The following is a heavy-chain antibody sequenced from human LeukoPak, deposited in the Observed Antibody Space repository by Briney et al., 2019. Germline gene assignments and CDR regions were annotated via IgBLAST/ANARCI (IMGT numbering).Heavy chain of an antibody. D-gene: IGHD3-10*01. J-gene: IGHJ2*01. CDR3: AREAPYGSGSFQYWYFDL. Sequence: SETLSLTCAVYGGSFSGYYWSWIRQPPGKGLEWIGYIYYSGSTNYNPSLKSRVTISVDTSKNQFSLKLSSVTAADTAVYYCAREAPYGSGSFQYWYFDLWGRGTLVTVSS. CDR1: GGSFSGYY. V-gene: IGHV4-59*01. CDR2: IYYSGST.